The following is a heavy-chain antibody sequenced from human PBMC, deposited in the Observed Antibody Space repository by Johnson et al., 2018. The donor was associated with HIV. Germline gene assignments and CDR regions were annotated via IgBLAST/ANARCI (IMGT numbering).Heavy chain of an antibody. D-gene: IGHD4-23*01. CDR3: AKGLRWIDAYDF. CDR1: GFTFSSYA. Sequence: QVQLVESGGGVVQPGRSLRLSCAASGFTFSSYAMHWVRQAPGKGLEWVAVISYDGSNKYYADSVKGRFTISRDNSKNTVDLRMNSLRSEDTAVYWCAKGLRWIDAYDFWGQGTMVAVSS. V-gene: IGHV3-30-3*01. CDR2: ISYDGSNK. J-gene: IGHJ3*01.